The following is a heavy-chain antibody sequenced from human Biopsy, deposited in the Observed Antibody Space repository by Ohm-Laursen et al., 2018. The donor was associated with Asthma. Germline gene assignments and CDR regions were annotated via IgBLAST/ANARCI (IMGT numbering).Heavy chain of an antibody. D-gene: IGHD4-11*01. Sequence: SLRLSCAASGFVFRSHAMHWVRQAPGKGLEWVAVVSYDGGVAHYADSMKGRFTISRDNAKSTLYLQMNRLRTDDTAVYYCAKRKGYSDLTDFDHWGQGTLVTVSS. CDR1: GFVFRSHA. CDR3: AKRKGYSDLTDFDH. CDR2: VSYDGGVA. J-gene: IGHJ4*02. V-gene: IGHV3-30*18.